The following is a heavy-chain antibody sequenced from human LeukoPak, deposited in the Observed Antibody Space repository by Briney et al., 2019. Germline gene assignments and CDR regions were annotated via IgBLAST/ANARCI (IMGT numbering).Heavy chain of an antibody. D-gene: IGHD5-12*01. CDR1: GYTFTSYG. Sequence: ASVKVSCKASGYTFTSYGISWARQAPGQGLEWMGWISAYNGNTNYAQKLQGRVTMTTDTSTSTAYMELRSLRSDDTAVYYCARDLATTHYYGMDVWGQGTTVTVSS. J-gene: IGHJ6*02. V-gene: IGHV1-18*01. CDR2: ISAYNGNT. CDR3: ARDLATTHYYGMDV.